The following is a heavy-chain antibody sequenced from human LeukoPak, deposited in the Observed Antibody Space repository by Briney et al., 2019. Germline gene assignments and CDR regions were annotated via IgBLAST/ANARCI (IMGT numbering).Heavy chain of an antibody. V-gene: IGHV4-34*01. CDR2: INHSGST. D-gene: IGHD5-18*01. Sequence: SETLSLTCAVYGGSFSGYYWSWIRQPPGKGLEWIGEINHSGSTNYNPSLKSRVTISVDTSKNQFSLKLSSVTAADTAVYYCAREDTAMVLLDYWGQGTLVTVSS. CDR3: AREDTAMVLLDY. CDR1: GGSFSGYY. J-gene: IGHJ4*02.